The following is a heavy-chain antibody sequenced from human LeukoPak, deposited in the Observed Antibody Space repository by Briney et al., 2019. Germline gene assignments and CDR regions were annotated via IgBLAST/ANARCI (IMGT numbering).Heavy chain of an antibody. CDR1: SRSISSYH. CDR3: ARHYCSGDRCYYFDY. CDR2: IYYTGST. V-gene: IGHV4-59*01. D-gene: IGHD2-15*01. J-gene: IGHJ4*02. Sequence: SETLSLTCTLSSRSISSYHSCWVRQPPEKGMGWVGFIYYTGSTNYNPALKSRDSIFVDTSKNQFSMKLSFVTAAGTAVYFCARHYCSGDRCYYFDYWGQGTLVTVSS.